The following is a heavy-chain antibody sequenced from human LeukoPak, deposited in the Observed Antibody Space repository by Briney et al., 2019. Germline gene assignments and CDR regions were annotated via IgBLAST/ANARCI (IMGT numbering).Heavy chain of an antibody. CDR3: VRGPPPNEQWLVGRRGNWFDP. Sequence: SVSLSRAASGYTLTVYAMHWVSEAARQRVEWMGWINAGNGNRKYSQNFQGRVNIPRDTSASTADMELSNPRFEDTAGYCCVRGPPPNEQWLVGRRGNWFDPWGGGTLVTVSS. J-gene: IGHJ5*02. D-gene: IGHD6-19*01. CDR1: GYTLTVYA. CDR2: INAGNGNR. V-gene: IGHV1-3*01.